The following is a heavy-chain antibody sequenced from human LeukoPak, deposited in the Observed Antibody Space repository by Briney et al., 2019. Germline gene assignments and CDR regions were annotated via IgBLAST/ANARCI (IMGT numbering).Heavy chain of an antibody. J-gene: IGHJ3*02. CDR3: ARRWGTYDILTGYYRDQDAFDI. CDR2: INPNSGGT. Sequence: ASVKVSCKASGYTFTSYDINWVRQATGQGLEWMGCINPNSGGTKYAQKFQGGVTLTRDTSIGTAYLQWSSLKASDTAMYYCARRWGTYDILTGYYRDQDAFDIWGQGTMVTVSS. V-gene: IGHV1-2*02. CDR1: GYTFTSYD. D-gene: IGHD3-9*01.